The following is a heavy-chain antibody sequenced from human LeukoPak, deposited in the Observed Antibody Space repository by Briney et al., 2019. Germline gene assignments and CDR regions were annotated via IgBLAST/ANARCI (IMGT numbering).Heavy chain of an antibody. CDR3: ARRGVIAARLFDY. J-gene: IGHJ4*02. D-gene: IGHD6-6*01. V-gene: IGHV4-38-2*01. CDR1: NFSISSGYY. CDR2: IYHSGST. Sequence: SETLSLTCAVSNFSISSGYYWGWIRQPPGKGLEWIGSIYHSGSTYYNPSLKSRLTISVDKSKNQLSVKLSSVTAADTAVYYCARRGVIAARLFDYWGQGTLVTVSS.